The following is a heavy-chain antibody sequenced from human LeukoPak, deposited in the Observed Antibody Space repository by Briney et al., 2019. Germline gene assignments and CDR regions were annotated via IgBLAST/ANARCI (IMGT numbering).Heavy chain of an antibody. V-gene: IGHV3-21*01. J-gene: IGHJ4*02. CDR3: ARVQYSSSWPFDY. D-gene: IGHD6-13*01. CDR2: ISSSSSYI. CDR1: GLTFSSYS. Sequence: PGGSLRLSCAASGLTFSSYSMNWVRQAPGKGLEWVSSISSSSSYIYYADSVKGRFTISGDNAKNSLYLQMNSLRAEDTAVYHCARVQYSSSWPFDYWGQGTLVTVSS.